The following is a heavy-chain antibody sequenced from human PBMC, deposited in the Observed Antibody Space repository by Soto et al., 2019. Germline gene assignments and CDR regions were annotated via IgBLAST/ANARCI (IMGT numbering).Heavy chain of an antibody. CDR1: GFTFSSYA. D-gene: IGHD5-18*01. V-gene: IGHV3-23*01. CDR2: ISGSGGST. CDR3: AKEGGYSYGYSPRYYYGMDV. J-gene: IGHJ6*02. Sequence: SLRLSCAASGFTFSSYAMSWVRQAPGKGLEWVSAISGSGGSTYYADSVKGRFTISRDNSKNTLYLQMNSLRAEDTAVYYCAKEGGYSYGYSPRYYYGMDVWGQGTTVTVSS.